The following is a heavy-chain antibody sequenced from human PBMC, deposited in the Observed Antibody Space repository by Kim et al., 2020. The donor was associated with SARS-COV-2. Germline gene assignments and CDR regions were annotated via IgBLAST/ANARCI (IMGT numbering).Heavy chain of an antibody. V-gene: IGHV4-31*02. CDR2: ST. D-gene: IGHD1-26*01. J-gene: IGHJ5*02. CDR3: ARDWDTGFDP. Sequence: STYYSPSLKTRVTISVDPSKNQCSLKLSSVTAADTAVYYCARDWDTGFDPWGQGTLVTVSS.